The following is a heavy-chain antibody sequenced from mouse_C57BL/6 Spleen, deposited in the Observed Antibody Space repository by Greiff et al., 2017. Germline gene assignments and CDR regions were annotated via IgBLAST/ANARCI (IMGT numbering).Heavy chain of an antibody. Sequence: QVQLQQSGAELVKPGASVKISCKASGYAFSSYWMNWVKQRPGKGLEWIGQIYPGDGDTNYNGKFKGKATLTADKSSSTAYMQLSSLTSEDSAVYFCARSDITTVEGYWGQGTTLTASS. J-gene: IGHJ2*01. V-gene: IGHV1-80*01. CDR3: ARSDITTVEGY. CDR1: GYAFSSYW. CDR2: IYPGDGDT. D-gene: IGHD1-1*01.